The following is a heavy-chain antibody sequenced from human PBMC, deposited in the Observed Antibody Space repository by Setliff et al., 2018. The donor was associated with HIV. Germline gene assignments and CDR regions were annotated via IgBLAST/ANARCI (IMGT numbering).Heavy chain of an antibody. J-gene: IGHJ4*02. CDR1: GGPNSGDY. V-gene: IGHV4-4*09. D-gene: IGHD1-7*01. Sequence: SETLSLTCTVSGGPNSGDYWSWIRQPPGKGLEWIGYIHTSGRTNYNYPFKTRATISRDTSKNQFSLRLSSVTATDTAMYYCARHPREETQRNYKFDSWGQGTLVTVSS. CDR3: ARHPREETQRNYKFDS. CDR2: IHTSGRT.